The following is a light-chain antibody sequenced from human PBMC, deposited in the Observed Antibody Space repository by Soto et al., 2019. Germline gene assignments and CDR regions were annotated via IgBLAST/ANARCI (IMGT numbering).Light chain of an antibody. J-gene: IGKJ5*01. Sequence: DIVLTQSPATLSLSPGERATLSCRASQSVNSYLAWYQQKPGQAPRLLIYDASNRATGIPARFSGSGSGTEFTLTISSLEPEDFAVYYCQQRSNWPGITFGQGTRLEIK. CDR3: QQRSNWPGIT. V-gene: IGKV3-11*01. CDR2: DAS. CDR1: QSVNSY.